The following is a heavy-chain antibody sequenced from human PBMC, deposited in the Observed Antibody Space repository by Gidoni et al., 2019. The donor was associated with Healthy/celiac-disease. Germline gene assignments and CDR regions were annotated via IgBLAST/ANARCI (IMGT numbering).Heavy chain of an antibody. J-gene: IGHJ4*02. CDR2: ISGSGGST. V-gene: IGHV3-23*01. Sequence: EVQLLESGGGLVQPGGSMRLYCAASGFTFSSYAMSWVRQAPGKGLEWVSAISGSGGSTSYADSVKGRFTISRDNSKTTLYLQMNSLRAEDTAVYYCAKDMANPHYYDSSGYYPDYWGQGTLVTVSS. CDR3: AKDMANPHYYDSSGYYPDY. D-gene: IGHD3-22*01. CDR1: GFTFSSYA.